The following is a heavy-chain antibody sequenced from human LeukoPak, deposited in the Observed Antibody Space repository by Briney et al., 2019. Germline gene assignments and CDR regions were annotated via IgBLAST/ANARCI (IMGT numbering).Heavy chain of an antibody. CDR1: GFTFSSYW. J-gene: IGHJ4*02. V-gene: IGHV3-7*03. D-gene: IGHD6-19*01. CDR2: IKQDGSER. Sequence: GGSLRLSCAASGFTFSSYWMTWVRQAPGKGLEWVASIKQDGSERNYVDSVKGRFTISRDNAKNSLYLQMNTLRDEDTAVYYCATGAGCGYWGQGTLVTVSS. CDR3: ATGAGCGY.